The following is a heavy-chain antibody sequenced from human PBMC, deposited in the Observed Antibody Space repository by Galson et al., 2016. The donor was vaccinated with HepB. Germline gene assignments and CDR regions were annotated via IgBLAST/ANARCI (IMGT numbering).Heavy chain of an antibody. V-gene: IGHV1-69*10. Sequence: SVKVSCKASGGDFNNYAYTWVRQAPGQGLEWVGGIVPSLERAIVDQKFQGRMSITADESTTTVYMELSSLRSDDTALFYCARDFRGLDGETYGPHFLQIDYWGQGTLVIVSS. CDR1: GGDFNNYA. CDR2: IVPSLERA. CDR3: ARDFRGLDGETYGPHFLQIDY. D-gene: IGHD3-3*02. J-gene: IGHJ4*02.